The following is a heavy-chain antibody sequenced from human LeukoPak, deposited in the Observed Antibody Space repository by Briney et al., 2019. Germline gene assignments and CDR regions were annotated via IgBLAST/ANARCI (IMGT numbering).Heavy chain of an antibody. CDR1: GFSFNNYA. CDR2: ISVSGGRT. CDR3: AKETGWFGELSPSGDY. D-gene: IGHD3-10*01. Sequence: GGSLRLSCAASGFSFNNYAMNWVRQAPGKGLEWVSGISVSGGRTFYADSVKGRFTISRDNSMNTLDLQINSLRVEDTAVYYCAKETGWFGELSPSGDYWGQGTLVTVSS. V-gene: IGHV3-23*01. J-gene: IGHJ4*02.